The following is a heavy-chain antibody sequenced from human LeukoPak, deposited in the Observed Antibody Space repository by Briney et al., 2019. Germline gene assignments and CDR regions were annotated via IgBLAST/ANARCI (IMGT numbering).Heavy chain of an antibody. Sequence: SETLSLTCTVSGGSISSGDYYWSWIRQPPGKGLEWIGYIYYSGSTYYNPSLKSRVTISVDRSKNQFSLTLSSVTAADTAVYYCARVLPGYSSSWYFDYWGQGTLVTVSS. V-gene: IGHV4-30-4*08. D-gene: IGHD6-13*01. CDR2: IYYSGST. J-gene: IGHJ4*02. CDR3: ARVLPGYSSSWYFDY. CDR1: GGSISSGDYY.